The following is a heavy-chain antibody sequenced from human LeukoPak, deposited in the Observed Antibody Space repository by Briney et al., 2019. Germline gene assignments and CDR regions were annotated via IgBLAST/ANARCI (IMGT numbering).Heavy chain of an antibody. V-gene: IGHV4-38-2*02. CDR2: IYHSGST. CDR1: GYSISSGYY. J-gene: IGHJ4*02. D-gene: IGHD7-27*01. Sequence: SETLSLTCTVSGYSISSGYYWGWIRQPPGKGLEWIGSIYHSGSTYYNPSLKSRVTISVDTSKNQFSLKLSSVTAADTAVYYCARAITGESDYWGQGTLVTVSS. CDR3: ARAITGESDY.